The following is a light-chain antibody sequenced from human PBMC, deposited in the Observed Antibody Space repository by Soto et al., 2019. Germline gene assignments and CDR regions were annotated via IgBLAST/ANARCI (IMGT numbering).Light chain of an antibody. Sequence: EIVLTQSPGTLSLSPGERATLSCRASQSVSDSFLAWYHQKPGQTPRLLIYGASSRATGIPDRFSGSGSGTDFTLTISRLEPEDFAVYYCQQYGSSPPTFGQGTRLQMK. J-gene: IGKJ5*01. CDR1: QSVSDSF. CDR3: QQYGSSPPT. V-gene: IGKV3-20*01. CDR2: GAS.